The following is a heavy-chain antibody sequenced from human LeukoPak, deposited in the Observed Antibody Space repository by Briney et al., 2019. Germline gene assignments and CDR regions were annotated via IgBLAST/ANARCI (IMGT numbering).Heavy chain of an antibody. CDR2: ISAYNGNT. CDR1: GYTFTDYY. J-gene: IGHJ5*02. D-gene: IGHD2-21*01. V-gene: IGHV1-18*04. Sequence: GASVKVSCKASGYTFTDYYVHWVRQAPGQGLEWMGWISAYNGNTNYAQKLQGRVTMTTDTSTSTAYMELRSLRSDDTAVYYCARLFVGKGWFDPWGQGTLVTVSS. CDR3: ARLFVGKGWFDP.